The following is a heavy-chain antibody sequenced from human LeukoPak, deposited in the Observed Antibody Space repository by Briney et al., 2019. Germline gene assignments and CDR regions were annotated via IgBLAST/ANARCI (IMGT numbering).Heavy chain of an antibody. CDR3: ARNLKGAPTTPGGY. V-gene: IGHV1-2*02. Sequence: ASVKVSCKASGYTFTGYYMHWVRQAPGQGLEWMGWINPNSGGTNYAQKFQGRVTMTRDTSISTAYMELSRLRSDDTAVYYCARNLKGAPTTPGGYWGQGTLVTVSS. CDR2: INPNSGGT. CDR1: GYTFTGYY. D-gene: IGHD5-12*01. J-gene: IGHJ4*02.